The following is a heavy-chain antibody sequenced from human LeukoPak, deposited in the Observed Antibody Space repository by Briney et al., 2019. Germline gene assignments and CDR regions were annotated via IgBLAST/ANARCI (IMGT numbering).Heavy chain of an antibody. D-gene: IGHD5-18*01. CDR2: IYNSGST. V-gene: IGHV3-53*01. CDR1: GFTVSSNY. CDR3: ASHEGGYRINRFDP. Sequence: GGSLRLSCAAYGFTVSSNYMRWVRQAPGKGLEWVSVIYNSGSTYYADSVKGRFTISRDNSKNTVYLQMNSLRAEDTAVYYCASHEGGYRINRFDPWGQGTLVTVSS. J-gene: IGHJ5*02.